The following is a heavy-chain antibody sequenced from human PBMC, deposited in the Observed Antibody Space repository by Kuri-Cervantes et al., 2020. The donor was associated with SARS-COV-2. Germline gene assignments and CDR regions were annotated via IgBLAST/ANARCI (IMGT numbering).Heavy chain of an antibody. CDR1: GYTFTSYY. CDR2: INPSGGST. D-gene: IGHD6-13*01. Sequence: ASVKVSCKASGYTFTSYYMHWVRQAPGQGLEWMGIINPSGGSTSYAQKFQGRVTITADKSTSTAYMELSSLRSEDTAVYYCATGRLGTDSSSWYVPDYWGQGTLVTVSS. J-gene: IGHJ4*02. CDR3: ATGRLGTDSSSWYVPDY. V-gene: IGHV1-46*01.